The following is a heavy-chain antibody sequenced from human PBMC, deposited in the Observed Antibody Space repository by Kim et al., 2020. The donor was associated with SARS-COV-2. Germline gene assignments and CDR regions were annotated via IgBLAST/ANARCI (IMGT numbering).Heavy chain of an antibody. CDR3: ARGHQAVWFAP. J-gene: IGHJ5*02. V-gene: IGHV4-59*09. Sequence: TDYNPALKGRATISLATYKNQFALKVRSVTAADTAVYYCARGHQAVWFAPWGQGTLVTVSS. CDR2: T.